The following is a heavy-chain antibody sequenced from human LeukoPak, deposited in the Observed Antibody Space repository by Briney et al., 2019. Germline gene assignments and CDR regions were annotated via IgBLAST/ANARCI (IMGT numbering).Heavy chain of an antibody. Sequence: PGGSLRLSCAASGFTFSSYWMHWVRQAPGKGLVWVSRINSDGSSTSYADSVKGRFTISRDNAKNTLYLQMNSLRAEDTAVYYCARAGAVAGTLSYYGMDVWGQGTTVTVSS. J-gene: IGHJ6*02. V-gene: IGHV3-74*01. CDR3: ARAGAVAGTLSYYGMDV. CDR1: GFTFSSYW. CDR2: INSDGSST. D-gene: IGHD6-19*01.